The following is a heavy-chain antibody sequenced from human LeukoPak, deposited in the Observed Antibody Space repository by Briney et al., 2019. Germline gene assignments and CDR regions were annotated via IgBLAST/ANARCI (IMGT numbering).Heavy chain of an antibody. D-gene: IGHD2-15*01. CDR2: IFFDGSNK. CDR3: AKSTCSDGTCSLYYFDY. CDR1: GFSFRNYG. Sequence: PGGSLGLSCAASGFSFRNYGMHWVRQAPGKGLEWVAVIFFDGSNKYYGDSAKGRFTISRDNSNNTLYLQMDSLRAEDTAVYYCAKSTCSDGTCSLYYFDYWGQGTLVTVSS. J-gene: IGHJ4*02. V-gene: IGHV3-33*06.